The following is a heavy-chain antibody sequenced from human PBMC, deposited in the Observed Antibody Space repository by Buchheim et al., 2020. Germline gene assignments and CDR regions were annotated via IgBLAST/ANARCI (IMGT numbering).Heavy chain of an antibody. CDR1: GFSFSSFG. D-gene: IGHD3-10*01. CDR2: ISSSSSTI. CDR3: ARGMVRGALFDP. J-gene: IGHJ5*02. V-gene: IGHV3-48*02. Sequence: VQLVESGGGVVQPGRSLRLSCVASGFSFSSFGMHWVRQAPGKGLEWVSYISSSSSTIYYADSVKGRFTISRDNAKNSLYLQMNSLRDEDTAVYYCARGMVRGALFDPWGQGTL.